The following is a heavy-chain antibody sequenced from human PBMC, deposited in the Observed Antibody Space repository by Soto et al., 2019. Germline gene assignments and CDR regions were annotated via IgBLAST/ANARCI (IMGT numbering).Heavy chain of an antibody. Sequence: EVQLVESGGGLVQPGGSLRLSCAASGFTFSSYSMNWVRQAPGKGLEWVSYISSSSRTIYCADSVKGRFTISRDNAKNSLYLQMNSMRAEETAVYYCAREWDGDGYNSGWFDPWGQGTLGTVSS. CDR3: AREWDGDGYNSGWFDP. CDR1: GFTFSSYS. CDR2: ISSSSRTI. J-gene: IGHJ5*02. V-gene: IGHV3-48*01. D-gene: IGHD5-12*01.